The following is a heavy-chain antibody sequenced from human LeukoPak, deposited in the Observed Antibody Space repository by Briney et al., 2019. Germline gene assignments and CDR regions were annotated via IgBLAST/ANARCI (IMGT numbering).Heavy chain of an antibody. J-gene: IGHJ4*02. D-gene: IGHD6-19*01. CDR3: VKGACSSGCSGNY. CDR2: ITDNYNT. CDR1: GSMFSDSA. Sequence: GGSLRLSCAASGSMFSDSAMYWVRQAPGKGLECVAVITDNYNTYYGDSVKGRFTVSRDNSKKTLYLQMNSLRVDDTALYHCVKGACSSGCSGNYWGQGTRVIVSS. V-gene: IGHV3-23*01.